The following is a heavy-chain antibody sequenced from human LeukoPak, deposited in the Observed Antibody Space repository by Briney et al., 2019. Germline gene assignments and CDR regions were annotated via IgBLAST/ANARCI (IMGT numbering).Heavy chain of an antibody. V-gene: IGHV3-73*01. CDR2: IRSKANGYAT. CDR1: GFTFSGSA. Sequence: GGSLRLSCAASGFTFSGSAMHWVRQASGKGLEWVGRIRSKANGYATAYAASVKGRFTIPRDDSKNTAYLQMNSLKTEDTAVYYCTRLLGESSYYGMDVWGQGTTVTVSS. D-gene: IGHD3-10*01. CDR3: TRLLGESSYYGMDV. J-gene: IGHJ6*02.